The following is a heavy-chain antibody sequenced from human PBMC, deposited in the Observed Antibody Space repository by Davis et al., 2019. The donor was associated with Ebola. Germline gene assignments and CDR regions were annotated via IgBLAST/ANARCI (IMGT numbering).Heavy chain of an antibody. CDR2: ISGSATST. CDR3: ARDAFSSSRYDTEDH. CDR1: GFTFYRYE. D-gene: IGHD3-9*01. J-gene: IGHJ4*02. Sequence: GESLKISCVASGFTFYRYEMNWVRQAPGKGLEWVSYISGSATSTFYADSVKGRFTISRDNARDSLYLQMDSLRVEDTAIYYCARDAFSSSRYDTEDHWGQGTLVTVSS. V-gene: IGHV3-48*03.